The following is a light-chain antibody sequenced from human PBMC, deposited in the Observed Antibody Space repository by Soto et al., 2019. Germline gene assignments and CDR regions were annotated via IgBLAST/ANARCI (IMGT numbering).Light chain of an antibody. CDR3: CSYAGGVV. J-gene: IGLJ2*01. Sequence: QAVVTQPASVSGSPGQSITISCTGTSSDVGSYNLVSWYQQHPGKAPKLMIYEVSKRPSGVSNRFSGSKSGNTASLTISGLQAEDEADYYCCSYAGGVVFGGGTKLTVL. CDR1: SSDVGSYNL. CDR2: EVS. V-gene: IGLV2-23*02.